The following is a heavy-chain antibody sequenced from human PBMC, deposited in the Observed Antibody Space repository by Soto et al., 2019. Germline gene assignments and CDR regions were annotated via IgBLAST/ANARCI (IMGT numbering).Heavy chain of an antibody. CDR2: VWYDGSNK. J-gene: IGHJ6*02. CDR3: AREGRYCSCTSCESYYYYGMDV. Sequence: GGSLRLSCAASGFTFSSYGMHWVRQAPGKGLEWVAVVWYDGSNKYYADSVKGRFTISRDNSKNTLYLQMNSLRAEDTAVYYCAREGRYCSCTSCESYYYYGMDVWAQGNTVTVSS. V-gene: IGHV3-33*01. CDR1: GFTFSSYG. D-gene: IGHD2-2*01.